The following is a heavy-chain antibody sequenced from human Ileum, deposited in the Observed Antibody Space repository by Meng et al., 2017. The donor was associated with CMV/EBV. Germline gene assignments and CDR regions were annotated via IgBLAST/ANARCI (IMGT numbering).Heavy chain of an antibody. CDR1: GFTPGNSA. CDR2: ITGSGTGT. Sequence: SCAGSGFTPGNSALSWVRQAPGKGLEWVSGITGSGTGTYYADFVNGHFTISRDNSKNILYLHMNSLRAEDTAIYYCAREGYTSTYDSWGQGALVTVSS. J-gene: IGHJ4*02. D-gene: IGHD3-16*02. V-gene: IGHV3-23*01. CDR3: AREGYTSTYDS.